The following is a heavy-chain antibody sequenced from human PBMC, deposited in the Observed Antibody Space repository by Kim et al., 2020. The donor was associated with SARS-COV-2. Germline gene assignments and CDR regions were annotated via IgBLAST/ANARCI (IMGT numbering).Heavy chain of an antibody. CDR3: ARRGYYDSSRP. Sequence: SETLSLTCAVYGGSFSGYYWSWIRQPPGKGLEWIGEINHSGSTNYNPSLKSRVTISVDTSKNQFSLKLSSVTAADTAVYYCARRGYYDSSRPWGQGTLVTVSS. CDR2: INHSGST. D-gene: IGHD3-22*01. J-gene: IGHJ5*02. CDR1: GGSFSGYY. V-gene: IGHV4-34*01.